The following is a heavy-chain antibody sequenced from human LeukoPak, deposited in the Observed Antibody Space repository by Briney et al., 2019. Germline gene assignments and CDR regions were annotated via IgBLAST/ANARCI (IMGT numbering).Heavy chain of an antibody. CDR3: ARDFSFRRDFWSGYHEKPFDY. V-gene: IGHV4-39*07. D-gene: IGHD3-3*01. Sequence: SETLSLTCTVSGGSISSGSYYWSWIRQPPGKGLEWIGSIYYSGSTYYNPSLKSRVTISVDTSKNQFSLKLSSVTAADTAVYYCARDFSFRRDFWSGYHEKPFDYWGQGTLVTVSS. J-gene: IGHJ4*02. CDR1: GGSISSGSYY. CDR2: IYYSGST.